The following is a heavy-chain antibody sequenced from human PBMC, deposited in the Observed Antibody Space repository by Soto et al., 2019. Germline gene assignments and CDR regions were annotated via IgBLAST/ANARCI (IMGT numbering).Heavy chain of an antibody. CDR1: GFTFSSYA. Sequence: XVSLILSCAASGFTFSSYAMTWVRQAPGKGLEWVSAISGSGVSTYYADSVKGRFTISRDNSKNTLYLQMNSLRAEDTAAYYCAGRSGGRFYFDYWGQGTQVTVSS. D-gene: IGHD6-19*01. J-gene: IGHJ4*02. V-gene: IGHV3-23*01. CDR2: ISGSGVST. CDR3: AGRSGGRFYFDY.